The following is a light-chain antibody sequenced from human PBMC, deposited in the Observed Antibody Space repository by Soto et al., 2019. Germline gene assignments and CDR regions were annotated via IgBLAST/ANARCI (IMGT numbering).Light chain of an antibody. CDR3: SSYTSSSTLV. J-gene: IGLJ2*01. CDR1: SSDVGGYNY. V-gene: IGLV2-14*01. CDR2: DVS. Sequence: QSALTQPASVSGSPGQSITISCTGTSSDVGGYNYVSWYQQHPGKAPKLMIYDVSNRPSGVSTRFSGSKSGNTASLTISGLQAEDEADYSCSSYTSSSTLVFGGGTQLTVL.